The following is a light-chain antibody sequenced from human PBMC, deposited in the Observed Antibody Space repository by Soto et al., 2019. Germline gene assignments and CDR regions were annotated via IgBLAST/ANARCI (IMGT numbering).Light chain of an antibody. V-gene: IGLV4-69*01. CDR2: LNSDGSH. Sequence: QPVLTQSPSASASLGASVKLTCTLSRGHSNYAIAWHQQQPEKGPRYLMKLNSDGSHNKGDGIPDRFSGSSSGTERYLTISSLRSEDEAYYYCQTWGTGIVVFGGGTKLTVL. J-gene: IGLJ2*01. CDR1: RGHSNYA. CDR3: QTWGTGIVV.